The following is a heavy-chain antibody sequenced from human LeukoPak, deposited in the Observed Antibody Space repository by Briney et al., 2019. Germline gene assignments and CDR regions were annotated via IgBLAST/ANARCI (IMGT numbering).Heavy chain of an antibody. CDR1: GFTFSSYA. J-gene: IGHJ4*02. Sequence: GGSLRLSCAASGFTFSSYAMSWVRQAPGKGLEWVSAISGSGGSTYYADPVKGRFTISRDNSKNTLYLQMNSLRAEDTAVYYCAKVNYYDSSGSNVDYWGQGTLVTVSS. CDR3: AKVNYYDSSGSNVDY. V-gene: IGHV3-23*01. D-gene: IGHD3-22*01. CDR2: ISGSGGST.